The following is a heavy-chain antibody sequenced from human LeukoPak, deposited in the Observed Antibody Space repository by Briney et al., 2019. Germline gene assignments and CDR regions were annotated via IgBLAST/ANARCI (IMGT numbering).Heavy chain of an antibody. J-gene: IGHJ4*02. CDR3: ARVTYYYDSSIGY. Sequence: ASVKVSCKASGYTFTGYYMHWVRQAPGQGLEWMGWINPNSGGTNYAQKFQGRVTMTRDTSISTAYMELSRLRSDDTAVYYCARVTYYYDSSIGYWGQGTLVTVSS. CDR2: INPNSGGT. V-gene: IGHV1-2*02. CDR1: GYTFTGYY. D-gene: IGHD3-22*01.